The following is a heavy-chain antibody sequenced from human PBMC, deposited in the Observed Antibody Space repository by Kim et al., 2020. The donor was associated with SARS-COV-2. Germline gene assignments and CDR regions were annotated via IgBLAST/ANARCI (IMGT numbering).Heavy chain of an antibody. CDR1: GYTFTRFG. D-gene: IGHD1-26*01. CDR2: IHTNTGKP. Sequence: ASVKVSCKASGYTFTRFGMNWVRHAPGQGLEWMGWIHTNTGKPTYAQGFPGRFVFSLDTSVNTAFLQITSLTAEDTAVYYCVLLGGGATDYFDYWGQGTLVSVSS. V-gene: IGHV7-4-1*02. J-gene: IGHJ4*02. CDR3: VLLGGGATDYFDY.